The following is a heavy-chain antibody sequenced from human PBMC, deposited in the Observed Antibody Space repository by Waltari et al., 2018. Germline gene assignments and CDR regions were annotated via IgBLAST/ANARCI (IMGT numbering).Heavy chain of an antibody. CDR1: GFTFSDRG. CDR2: ISYEGSDK. CDR3: ATTIISPGAFDV. D-gene: IGHD1-1*01. Sequence: QVQLVESGGGVVQSGGSLRLSCAASGFTFSDRGMHWVRKAPGTGLEWVAFISYEGSDKVFGVSVKGRFTISRDNAKNTGSLLMNSLKSEDTAVYYCATTIISPGAFDVWGQGTMVSVSS. V-gene: IGHV3-30*03. J-gene: IGHJ3*01.